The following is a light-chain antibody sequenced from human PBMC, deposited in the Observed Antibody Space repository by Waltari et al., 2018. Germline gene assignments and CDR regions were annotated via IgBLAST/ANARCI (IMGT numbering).Light chain of an antibody. J-gene: IGKJ1*01. Sequence: EIVLTQSPGTLSLSPGERATLSCRASQSVGRSLAWDQKKPGQAPRPLIYDASSRDAGTPGRFSGSGSGTDFSLAISSLEPEDFAVYFCQHYVSLPVTFGQGTKVEI. CDR3: QHYVSLPVT. V-gene: IGKV3-20*01. CDR2: DAS. CDR1: QSVGRS.